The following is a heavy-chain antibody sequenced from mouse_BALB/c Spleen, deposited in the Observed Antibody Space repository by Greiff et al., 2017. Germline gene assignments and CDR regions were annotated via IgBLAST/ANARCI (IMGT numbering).Heavy chain of an antibody. CDR3: AKRWLLSFDY. D-gene: IGHD2-3*01. Sequence: EVKLVESGGGLVKPGGSLKLSCAASGFAFSSYDMSWVRQTPEKRLEWVAYISSGGGSTYYPDTVKGRFTISRDNAKNTLYLQMSSLKSEDTAMYYCAKRWLLSFDYWGQGTTLTVSS. CDR1: GFAFSSYD. J-gene: IGHJ2*01. CDR2: ISSGGGST. V-gene: IGHV5-12-1*01.